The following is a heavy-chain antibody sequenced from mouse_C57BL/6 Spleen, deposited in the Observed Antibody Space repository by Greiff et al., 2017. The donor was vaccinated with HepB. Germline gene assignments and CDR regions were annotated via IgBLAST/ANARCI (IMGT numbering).Heavy chain of an antibody. CDR3: ARRGYYYGSDGGSYAMDD. J-gene: IGHJ4*01. CDR1: GYTFTTYP. CDR2: FHPYNDDT. Sequence: QVQLQQSGAELVKPGASVKMSCKASGYTFTTYPIEWMKQNHGKSLEWIGNFHPYNDDTKYNEKFKGKATLTVEKSSSTVYLELSRLTSDDSAVYYCARRGYYYGSDGGSYAMDDWGQGTSVTVSS. V-gene: IGHV1-47*01. D-gene: IGHD1-1*01.